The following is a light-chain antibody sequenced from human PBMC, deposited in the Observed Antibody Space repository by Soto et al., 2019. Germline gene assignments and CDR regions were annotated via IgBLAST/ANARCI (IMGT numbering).Light chain of an antibody. CDR1: QGISNY. J-gene: IGKJ4*01. CDR2: AAS. V-gene: IGKV1-27*01. Sequence: DIRMTQSPSSLSASVGDRVTITCRASQGISNYVAWHQQKPGKVPKLLIYAASTLQSGVSSRFSGSGSGTDFTLTISSLQPEDVATYYCQKYNSDPLTFGGGTKVEIK. CDR3: QKYNSDPLT.